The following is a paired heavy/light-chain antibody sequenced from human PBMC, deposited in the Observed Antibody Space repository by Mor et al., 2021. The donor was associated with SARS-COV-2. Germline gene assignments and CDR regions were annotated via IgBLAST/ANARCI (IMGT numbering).Heavy chain of an antibody. D-gene: IGHD7-27*01. CDR2: TWSDGTNK. V-gene: IGHV3-33*01. CDR3: GRGATNWESYIDS. J-gene: IGHJ4*02. CDR1: GFSFSSHG. Sequence: QVHLVESGGGVVQPGRSLRLSCAASGFSFSSHGMHWVRQAPGKGLEWVAATWSDGTNKYFADSMKGRFTISRDDSKNTVYLQMNSLRADDTAVYYCGRGATNWESYIDSWGQGTLVTVSS.
Light chain of an antibody. CDR2: WAS. CDR1: QSLLYSSNNKNY. Sequence: DVVMTQSPDSLAVSLGERATINCRSSQSLLYSSNNKNYLAWYQQKPGQPPKLLIYWASTRESGVPDRFSGSGSGTDFTLTISSLQAEDVAVYYCQHYYSPPPYTFGQGTKLEIK. CDR3: QHYYSPPPYT. V-gene: IGKV4-1*01. J-gene: IGKJ2*01.